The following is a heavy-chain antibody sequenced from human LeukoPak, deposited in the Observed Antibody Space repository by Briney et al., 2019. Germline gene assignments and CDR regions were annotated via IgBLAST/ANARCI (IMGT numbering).Heavy chain of an antibody. J-gene: IGHJ4*02. CDR1: GFTFINYT. CDR3: AREGGAEDFDY. Sequence: GGSLRLACAACGFTFINYTMNWVRQAPGKGLEWVSSISDNSRDMYYAYSVKGRFTISRDNAKNSLYLQMNSLRAEDTAVYYCAREGGAEDFDYWGQGTLVTVSS. V-gene: IGHV3-21*01. CDR2: ISDNSRDM.